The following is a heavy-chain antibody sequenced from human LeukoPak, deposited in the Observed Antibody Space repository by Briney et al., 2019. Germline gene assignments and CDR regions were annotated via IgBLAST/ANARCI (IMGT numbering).Heavy chain of an antibody. CDR2: ISSSGVNT. CDR3: AKDVRVGGGGIDV. J-gene: IGHJ6*02. Sequence: NPGGSLRLSCAASGFTFSSYAMTWVRQAPAKGLEWVSLISSSGVNTYYADSVKGRFTISRDNSKNTLSLQMNSLRNEDTAVYYCAKDVRVGGGGIDVWGQGTPVTVSS. V-gene: IGHV3-23*01. CDR1: GFTFSSYA. D-gene: IGHD1-26*01.